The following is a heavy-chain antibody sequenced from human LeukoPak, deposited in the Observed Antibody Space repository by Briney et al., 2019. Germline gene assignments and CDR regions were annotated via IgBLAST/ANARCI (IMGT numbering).Heavy chain of an antibody. CDR2: ISSSSTYI. J-gene: IGHJ4*02. V-gene: IGHV3-21*01. CDR1: AFTFDSYG. CDR3: ARAYCSSTRCSYYFDS. D-gene: IGHD2-2*01. Sequence: GGSLRLSCAASAFTFDSYGMNWVRQAPGKGLEWISSISSSSTYIYYADSVKGRFTISRDNAKNSLYLQMNSLRAEDTAVYYCARAYCSSTRCSYYFDSWGQGTLVTVSS.